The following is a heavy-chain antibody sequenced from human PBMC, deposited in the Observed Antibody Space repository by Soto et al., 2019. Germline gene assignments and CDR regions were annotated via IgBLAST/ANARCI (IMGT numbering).Heavy chain of an antibody. Sequence: QVQLVESGGGVVQPGRSLRLSCAASGFTFSSYAMHWVRQAPGKGLEWVAVISYDGSKKYYADSVKGRFTISRDNFRNALYVQMTSLRSEDTAVYYCGREVAAREEYRYGMDVWGQGTTVTVS. D-gene: IGHD2-2*01. CDR1: GFTFSSYA. J-gene: IGHJ6*02. CDR3: GREVAAREEYRYGMDV. CDR2: ISYDGSKK. V-gene: IGHV3-30-3*01.